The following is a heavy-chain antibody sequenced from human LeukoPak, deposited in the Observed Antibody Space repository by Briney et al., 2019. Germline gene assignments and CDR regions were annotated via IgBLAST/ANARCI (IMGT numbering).Heavy chain of an antibody. D-gene: IGHD3-10*01. CDR2: ISWNSDSV. J-gene: IGHJ1*01. CDR3: AKERMYGSGNFQH. CDR1: GFTFDDYG. V-gene: IGHV3-9*01. Sequence: GGSLRLSCAASGFTFDDYGMHWVRQAPGKGLEWVSGISWNSDSVGYADSVKGRFTISRDNAKNSLYLQMNSLRAEDTALYYCAKERMYGSGNFQHWGQGTLVTVAS.